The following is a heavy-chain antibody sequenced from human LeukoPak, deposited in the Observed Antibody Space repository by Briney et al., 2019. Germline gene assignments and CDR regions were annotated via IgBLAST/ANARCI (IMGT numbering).Heavy chain of an antibody. CDR1: GYTFTGYY. J-gene: IGHJ4*02. D-gene: IGHD5-18*01. CDR2: INPNSGGT. Sequence: ASVKVSCKASGYTFTGYYMHWVRQAPGQGLEWMGWINPNSGGTNHAQKFQGRVTMTRDTSISTAYMELSRLRSDDTAVYYCAREGYSYDLDYWGQGTLVTVSS. CDR3: AREGYSYDLDY. V-gene: IGHV1-2*02.